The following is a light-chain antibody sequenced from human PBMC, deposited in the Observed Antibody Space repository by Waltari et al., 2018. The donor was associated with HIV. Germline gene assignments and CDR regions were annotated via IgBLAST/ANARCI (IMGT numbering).Light chain of an antibody. CDR1: QSVRSL. Sequence: EIVLTQSPATLSLSPGERATLSCGASQSVRSLIAWYQQKPGQAPRLLIYDASNRATGIPARFSGSGSGTDFTLTISSLEPEDFAVYYCQQRSNWPPYSFGQGTKLEIK. CDR2: DAS. J-gene: IGKJ2*03. CDR3: QQRSNWPPYS. V-gene: IGKV3-11*01.